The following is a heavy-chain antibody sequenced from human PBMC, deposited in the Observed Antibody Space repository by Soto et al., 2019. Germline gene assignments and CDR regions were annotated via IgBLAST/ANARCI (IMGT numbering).Heavy chain of an antibody. CDR1: GFTFNNYA. J-gene: IGHJ4*02. Sequence: EVQLLEAGGGLVQPGGSLRLSCAASGFTFNNYAMAWVRQAPGKGLEWVSAITGSGSDTYYLDSVKGRFTISRDYSKNTLFLQVNSLRAEDTGRYYCAKLGSSAWSPHYYFDYWGQGTLVTVSS. CDR3: AKLGSSAWSPHYYFDY. CDR2: ITGSGSDT. V-gene: IGHV3-23*01. D-gene: IGHD3-10*01.